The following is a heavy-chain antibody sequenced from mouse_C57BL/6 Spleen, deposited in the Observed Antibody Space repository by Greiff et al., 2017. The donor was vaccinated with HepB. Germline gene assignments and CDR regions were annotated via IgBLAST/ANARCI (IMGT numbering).Heavy chain of an antibody. CDR1: GYTFTEYT. J-gene: IGHJ4*01. V-gene: IGHV1-62-2*01. D-gene: IGHD1-1*01. CDR3: ARHRYYYGSSPYAMDY. Sequence: QVQLKESGAELVKPGASVKLSCKASGYTFTEYTIHWVKQRSGQGLEWIGWFYPGSGSIKYNEKFKDKATLTADKSSSTVYMELSRLTSEDSAVYFCARHRYYYGSSPYAMDYWGQGTSVTVSS. CDR2: FYPGSGSI.